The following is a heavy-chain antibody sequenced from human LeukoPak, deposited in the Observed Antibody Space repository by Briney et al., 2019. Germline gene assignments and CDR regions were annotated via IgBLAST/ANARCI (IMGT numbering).Heavy chain of an antibody. J-gene: IGHJ4*02. D-gene: IGHD5-24*01. CDR3: ARGFYGYNWFDN. CDR1: GGSISTYY. Sequence: SETLPLTCTVSGGSISTYYWSWIRQPPGKGLEWIGYIYTTGSTNYIPSLKSRVTMSMDTSENQFSLKLSSVTAADTAVYYCARGFYGYNWFDNWGQGTLVTVSS. V-gene: IGHV4-4*09. CDR2: IYTTGST.